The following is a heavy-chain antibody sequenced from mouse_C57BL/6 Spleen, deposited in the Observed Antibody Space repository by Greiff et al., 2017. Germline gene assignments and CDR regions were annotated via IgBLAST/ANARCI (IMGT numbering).Heavy chain of an antibody. V-gene: IGHV1-26*01. Sequence: VQLQQSGPELVKPGASVKISCKASGYTFTDYYMNWVKQSHGKSLEWIGDINPNNGGTSYNQKFKGKATLTVDKSSSTAYMELRSLTSEDSAVYYCATCYSKGAWFAYWGQGTLVTVSA. J-gene: IGHJ3*01. CDR3: ATCYSKGAWFAY. CDR2: INPNNGGT. CDR1: GYTFTDYY. D-gene: IGHD2-5*01.